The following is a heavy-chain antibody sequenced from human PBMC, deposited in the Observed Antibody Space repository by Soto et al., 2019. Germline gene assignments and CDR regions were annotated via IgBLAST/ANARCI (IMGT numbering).Heavy chain of an antibody. V-gene: IGHV1-18*01. D-gene: IGHD6-19*01. CDR1: GYTFTSYG. Sequence: GASVKVSCTASGYTFTSYGIGWVRQAPGQGLEWMGWISAYNGNTNYAQKLQGRVTMTTDTSTSTAYMELRSLRSDDTAVYYCARDPPYSSGWYAGFDPWGQGTLVTVSS. CDR3: ARDPPYSSGWYAGFDP. CDR2: ISAYNGNT. J-gene: IGHJ5*02.